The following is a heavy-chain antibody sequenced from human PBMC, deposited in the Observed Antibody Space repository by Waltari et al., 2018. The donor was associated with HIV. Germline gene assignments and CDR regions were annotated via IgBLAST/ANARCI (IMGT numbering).Heavy chain of an antibody. CDR3: ARDSPPFGYYGMDV. J-gene: IGHJ6*02. CDR2: IYSGGST. Sequence: EVQLVESGGGLIQPGGSLRLSCAASGFTVSSNYMSWVRQAPGKGLEGVSVIYSGGSTYYADSVKGRVTIPRDNSKNTLYLQMNSLRAEDTAVYYCARDSPPFGYYGMDVWGQGTTVTVSS. CDR1: GFTVSSNY. V-gene: IGHV3-53*01. D-gene: IGHD3-16*01.